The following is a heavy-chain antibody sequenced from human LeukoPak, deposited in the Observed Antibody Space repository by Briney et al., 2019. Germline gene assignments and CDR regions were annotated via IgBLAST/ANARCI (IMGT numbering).Heavy chain of an antibody. V-gene: IGHV4-59*11. Sequence: SETLSLTCTVSGGSISSHYWSWIRQPPGKGLEWIGYIYYSGSSKYNPSLKSRVTISVGTSKNQFSLKLSSVTAADTAVYYCARLYDSSGYTNWLDPWGQGTLVTVSS. D-gene: IGHD3-22*01. CDR2: IYYSGSS. CDR3: ARLYDSSGYTNWLDP. J-gene: IGHJ5*02. CDR1: GGSISSHY.